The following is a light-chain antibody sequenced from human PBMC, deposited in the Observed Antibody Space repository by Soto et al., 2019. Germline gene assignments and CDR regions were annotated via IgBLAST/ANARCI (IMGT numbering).Light chain of an antibody. J-gene: IGKJ2*01. CDR2: WAS. CDR1: QSVLYSSNNKNY. CDR3: QQYESTPPT. Sequence: DIVMTQSPDSLAVSLGERDTINCKSSQSVLYSSNNKNYLAWYQQRPGQPPKLRIYWASTRESGVPDRFSGSGSGTDFTLTITSLQAEDVAVYYCQQYESTPPTFGQGTKLEIK. V-gene: IGKV4-1*01.